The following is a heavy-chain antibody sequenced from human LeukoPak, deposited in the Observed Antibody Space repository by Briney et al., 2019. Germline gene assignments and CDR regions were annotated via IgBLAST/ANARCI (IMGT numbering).Heavy chain of an antibody. CDR3: AKAILRTPVILPDY. CDR1: GFTFSSYA. V-gene: IGHV3-30*04. D-gene: IGHD5-24*01. J-gene: IGHJ4*02. Sequence: GGSLRLSCAASGFTFSSYAMHWVRQAPGKGLEWVAVISYDGSNKYYADSVKGRFTISRDNSKNTLYLQMNSLRAEDTAVYYCAKAILRTPVILPDYWGQGTLVTVSS. CDR2: ISYDGSNK.